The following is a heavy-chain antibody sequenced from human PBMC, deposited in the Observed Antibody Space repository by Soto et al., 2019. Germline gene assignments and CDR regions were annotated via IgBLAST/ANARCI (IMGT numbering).Heavy chain of an antibody. J-gene: IGHJ6*02. V-gene: IGHV3-48*02. CDR3: ARVGRGVYGMDV. CDR1: GFTFSSYS. CDR2: ITSDSSTI. Sequence: GVLRLSCAASGFTFSSYSINWVRQAPGKGLEWFSYITSDSSTISYADSVKGRFTVSRDNAKNSLYLQMNSLRDEDTAVYYCARVGRGVYGMDVWGQGTSVTVSS. D-gene: IGHD2-8*01.